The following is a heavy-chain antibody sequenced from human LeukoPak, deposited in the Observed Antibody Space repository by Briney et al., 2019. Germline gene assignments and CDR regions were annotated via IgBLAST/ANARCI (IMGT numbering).Heavy chain of an antibody. CDR2: INHSGST. D-gene: IGHD3-22*01. J-gene: IGHJ4*02. CDR3: VTYYFDSSGPKKNY. CDR1: GGSFSGYY. V-gene: IGHV4-34*01. Sequence: PSETLSLTCAVYGGSFSGYYWSWIRQPPGKGLEWIGEINHSGSTNYNPSLKSRVTISVDTSKNQFSLKLSSVTAADTAVYYCVTYYFDSSGPKKNYWGQGTLVTVSS.